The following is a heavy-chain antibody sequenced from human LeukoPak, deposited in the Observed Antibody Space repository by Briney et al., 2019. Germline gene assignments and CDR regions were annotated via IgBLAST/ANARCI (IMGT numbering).Heavy chain of an antibody. D-gene: IGHD3-22*01. CDR2: IIPILGIA. CDR1: GGTFSSYT. V-gene: IGHV1-69*02. J-gene: IGHJ4*02. Sequence: SVKVSCKASGGTFSSYTISWVRQAPGQGLEWMGRIIPILGIANYAQKFQGRVTITADKSTSTAYMELSSPRSEDTAVYYCASCYYDSSGYYLFDYWGQGTLVTVSS. CDR3: ASCYYDSSGYYLFDY.